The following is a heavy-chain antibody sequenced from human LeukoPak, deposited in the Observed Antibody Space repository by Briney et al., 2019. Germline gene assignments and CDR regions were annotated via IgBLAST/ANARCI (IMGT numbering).Heavy chain of an antibody. V-gene: IGHV3-64*01. J-gene: IGHJ5*02. Sequence: PGGSLRLSCVASGFTFSSYTMHWVRQAPGKGLEYVSAISSNGGGTYYANSVKGRFTISRDNAKNTLYLQLHSLRAEDTAVYFCARERATHTSYDFWNGNWFDPWGQGTLVTVSS. CDR2: ISSNGGGT. CDR1: GFTFSSYT. D-gene: IGHD3-3*01. CDR3: ARERATHTSYDFWNGNWFDP.